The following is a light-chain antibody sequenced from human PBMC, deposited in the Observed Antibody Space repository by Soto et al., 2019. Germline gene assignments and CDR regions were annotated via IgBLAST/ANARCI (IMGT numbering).Light chain of an antibody. CDR3: QQYNNWPYT. Sequence: EIVMTQSPATLSVSPGGSATLSCRASQHVSSNFAWYRQKPGQAPMLLIYRASTRATGIPARFSGSGSGTEFPLTISSLQSEDFAVYYCQQYNNWPYTFGQGTKLEIK. J-gene: IGKJ2*01. V-gene: IGKV3-15*01. CDR2: RAS. CDR1: QHVSSN.